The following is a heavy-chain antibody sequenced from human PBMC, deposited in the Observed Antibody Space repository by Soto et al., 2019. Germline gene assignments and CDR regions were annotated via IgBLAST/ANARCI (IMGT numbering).Heavy chain of an antibody. CDR3: ARDRLSSGYYLHAFDI. Sequence: SETLSLTCTVSGGSISSYYWSWIRQPPGKGLEGIGYIYYSGSTNYNPSLKSRVTISVDTSKNQFSLKLSSVTAADTAVYYCARDRLSSGYYLHAFDIWGQGTMVTVSS. D-gene: IGHD3-22*01. CDR2: IYYSGST. J-gene: IGHJ3*02. V-gene: IGHV4-59*01. CDR1: GGSISSYY.